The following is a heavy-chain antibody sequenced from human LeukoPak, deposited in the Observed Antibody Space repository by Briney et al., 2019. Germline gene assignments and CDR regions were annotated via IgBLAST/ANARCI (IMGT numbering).Heavy chain of an antibody. D-gene: IGHD3-3*01. CDR3: ARSNTTHYDFWSGYYIDAFDI. CDR2: IYYSGST. V-gene: IGHV4-61*08. J-gene: IGHJ3*02. CDR1: GGSISSGGYY. Sequence: PSQTLSLTCTVSGGSISSGGYYWSWIRQPPGKGLEWIGYIYYSGSTNYNPSLKSRVTISVDTSKNQFSLKLSSVTAADTAVYYCARSNTTHYDFWSGYYIDAFDIWGQGTMVTVSS.